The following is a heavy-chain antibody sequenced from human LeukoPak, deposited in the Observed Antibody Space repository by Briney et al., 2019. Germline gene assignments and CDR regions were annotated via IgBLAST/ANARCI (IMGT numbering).Heavy chain of an antibody. CDR3: ARMYSSSWYNPTYFDY. Sequence: GGSLRLSCAASGFTFSSYSMNWVRQAPGKGLEWVSSISSSSSYIYYADSVKGRFTISRDNAKNSLYPQMNSLRAEDTAVYYCARMYSSSWYNPTYFDYWGQGTLVTVSS. CDR2: ISSSSSYI. CDR1: GFTFSSYS. D-gene: IGHD6-13*01. V-gene: IGHV3-21*01. J-gene: IGHJ4*02.